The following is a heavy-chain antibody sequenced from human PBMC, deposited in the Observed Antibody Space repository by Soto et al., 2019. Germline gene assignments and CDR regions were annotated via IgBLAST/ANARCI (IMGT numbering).Heavy chain of an antibody. Sequence: GGSLRLSCAASGFTFSSYAMSWVRQAPGKGLEWVSAISGSGGSTYYADSVMGRFTISRDNSKNTLYLQMNSLRAEDTAVYYCAKDLGSMGSCHDYWGQGTLVTVSS. D-gene: IGHD2-15*01. CDR1: GFTFSSYA. J-gene: IGHJ4*02. CDR2: ISGSGGST. V-gene: IGHV3-23*01. CDR3: AKDLGSMGSCHDY.